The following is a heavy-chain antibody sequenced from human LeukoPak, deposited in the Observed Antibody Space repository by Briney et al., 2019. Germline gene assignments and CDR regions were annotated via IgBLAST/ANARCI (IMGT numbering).Heavy chain of an antibody. CDR1: GFTFSSYW. V-gene: IGHV3-7*03. CDR3: AKDITYYYDSSGYFDY. CDR2: IKQDGSEK. J-gene: IGHJ4*02. Sequence: GGSLRLSCAASGFTFSSYWMSWVRQAPGKGLEWVANIKQDGSEKYYVDSVKGRFTISRDNAKNSLYLQMNSLRAEDTALYYCAKDITYYYDSSGYFDYWGQGTLVTVSS. D-gene: IGHD3-22*01.